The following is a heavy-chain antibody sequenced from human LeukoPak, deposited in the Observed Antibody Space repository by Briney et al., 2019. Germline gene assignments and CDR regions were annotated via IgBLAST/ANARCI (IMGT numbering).Heavy chain of an antibody. Sequence: SETLSLTCTVSGGSISSGGYYWSWIRQHPGKGLEWIGYIYYSGSTYYNPSLKSRVTISVDTSKNQFSLKLSSVTAADTAVYYCASLGDNREPNDYWGQGTLVTVSS. CDR1: GGSISSGGYY. V-gene: IGHV4-30-4*08. J-gene: IGHJ4*02. D-gene: IGHD3-16*01. CDR3: ASLGDNREPNDY. CDR2: IYYSGST.